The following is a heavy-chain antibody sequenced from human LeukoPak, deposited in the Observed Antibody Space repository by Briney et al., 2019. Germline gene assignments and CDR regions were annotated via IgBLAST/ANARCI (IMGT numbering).Heavy chain of an antibody. CDR1: GITFRSFA. D-gene: IGHD2-2*01. V-gene: IGHV3-23*01. Sequence: GGSLRLSCEASGITFRSFAMSWVRQAPGKGLEWLSGISASGHYIYYADSVKGRFTISRDNSKNTLYIEINSLRAEDTAVYYCARDGSWGDYQFYFYMDVWGKGTTVTVSS. CDR3: ARDGSWGDYQFYFYMDV. J-gene: IGHJ6*03. CDR2: ISASGHYI.